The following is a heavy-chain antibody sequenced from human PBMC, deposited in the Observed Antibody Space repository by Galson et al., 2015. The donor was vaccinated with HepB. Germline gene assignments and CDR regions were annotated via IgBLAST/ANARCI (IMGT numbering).Heavy chain of an antibody. J-gene: IGHJ4*02. D-gene: IGHD5-24*01. CDR3: ATIAWDSRDGHNLGGTVYYFDY. CDR2: IIPIFGTA. CDR1: GGTFSSYA. Sequence: SVKVSCKASGGTFSSYAISWVRQAPGQGLEWMGGIIPIFGTANYAQKFQGRVTITADESTSTAYMELSSLRSEDTAVYYCATIAWDSRDGHNLGGTVYYFDYWGQGTLVTVSS. V-gene: IGHV1-69*13.